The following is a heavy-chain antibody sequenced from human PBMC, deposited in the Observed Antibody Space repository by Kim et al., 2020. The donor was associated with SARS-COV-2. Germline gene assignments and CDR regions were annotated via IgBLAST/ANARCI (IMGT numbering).Heavy chain of an antibody. CDR2: TDHSGSA. J-gene: IGHJ3*01. V-gene: IGHV4-34*01. D-gene: IGHD3-16*01. CDR1: GGTFTSGF. Sequence: SETLSLTCAVSGGTFTSGFWSWIRQPPGKGLEYIGETDHSGSANYNPSLRSRVTMSADRSTNQFSLKLTSVTAADTAIFYCARLGFGLGSYDNTFDVWG. CDR3: ARLGFGLGSYDNTFDV.